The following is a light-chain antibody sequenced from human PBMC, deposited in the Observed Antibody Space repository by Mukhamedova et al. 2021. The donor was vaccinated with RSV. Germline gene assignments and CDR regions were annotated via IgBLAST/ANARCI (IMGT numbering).Light chain of an antibody. CDR1: QSASSY. V-gene: IGKV3-11*01. CDR2: DVS. J-gene: IGKJ4*01. Sequence: RASQSASSYLAWYQQKPGQAPRLLMYDVSIRATGIPARFGGSGSGTEFTLTISSLEPEDFAVYYCQQRSDWLTFGGGTKVEIK. CDR3: QQRSDWLT.